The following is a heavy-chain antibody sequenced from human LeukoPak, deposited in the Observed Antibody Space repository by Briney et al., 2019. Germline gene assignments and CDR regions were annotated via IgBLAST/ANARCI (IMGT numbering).Heavy chain of an antibody. J-gene: IGHJ4*02. CDR3: ARGPSLTGGNDY. D-gene: IGHD7-27*01. CDR2: IYTSGST. V-gene: IGHV4-61*02. Sequence: SETLSLTCTVSGGSISSGSYYWSWIRQPAGKGLEWIGRIYTSGSTNYNPSLKSRVTISVDTSKNQFSLKLSSVTAADTAVYYCARGPSLTGGNDYWGQGTLVTVSS. CDR1: GGSISSGSYY.